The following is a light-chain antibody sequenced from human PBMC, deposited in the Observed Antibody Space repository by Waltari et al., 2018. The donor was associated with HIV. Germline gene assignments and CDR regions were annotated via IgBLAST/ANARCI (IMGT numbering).Light chain of an antibody. CDR1: QGISNY. CDR2: AAS. J-gene: IGKJ1*01. V-gene: IGKV1-27*01. Sequence: DIQMTQSPSSLYASVGDRVTITCRASQGISNYLAWDQQKPGKVPKLLIYAASPLQSGVPSRFSGSGSGTDFTFTISSLQPEDVATYYCQKYNSALRTFGQGTKVEIK. CDR3: QKYNSALRT.